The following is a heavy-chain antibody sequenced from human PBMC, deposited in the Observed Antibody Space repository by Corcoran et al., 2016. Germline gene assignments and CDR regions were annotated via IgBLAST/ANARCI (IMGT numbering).Heavy chain of an antibody. V-gene: IGHV1-46*01. Sequence: QVQLVQSGAEVKKPGASVKVSCKASGYTFTSYYMHWVRQAPGQGLEWMGIINPSGGSTSYAQKFKGRVTMHRDTYTSTVYMELSSLRSEETAVYDCARDSSCYYLRGPNYGMDVLGQCITLTVSS. J-gene: IGHJ6*02. CDR1: GYTFTSYY. D-gene: IGHD3-22*01. CDR2: INPSGGST. CDR3: ARDSSCYYLRGPNYGMDV.